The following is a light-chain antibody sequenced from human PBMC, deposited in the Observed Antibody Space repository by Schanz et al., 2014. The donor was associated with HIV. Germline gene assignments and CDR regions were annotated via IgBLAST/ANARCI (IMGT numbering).Light chain of an antibody. V-gene: IGLV2-14*03. CDR1: SSDVGGYNY. CDR3: CSYVHFTRSVV. Sequence: QSALTQPASVSGSPGQSITISCTGTSSDVGGYNYVCWYQQHPGKAPKLIIYDVSNRPSGVSNRFSGSKSGDTASLSISGLQAEDEADYFCCSYVHFTRSVVFGGGTKLTVL. CDR2: DVS. J-gene: IGLJ2*01.